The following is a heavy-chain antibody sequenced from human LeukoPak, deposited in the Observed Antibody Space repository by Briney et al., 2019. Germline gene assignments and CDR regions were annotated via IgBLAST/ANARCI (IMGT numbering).Heavy chain of an antibody. CDR3: ARVGRWAVADY. CDR1: GFTFSSYA. CDR2: ISSNGGST. J-gene: IGHJ4*02. D-gene: IGHD3-16*01. V-gene: IGHV3-64*01. Sequence: GGSLRLSCAASGFTFSSYAMQWVRQAPGKGLEYVSAISSNGGSTYYANSVKGRFTISRDNSKNTLYLQMGSLRAEDMAVYYCARVGRWAVADYWGQGTLVTVSS.